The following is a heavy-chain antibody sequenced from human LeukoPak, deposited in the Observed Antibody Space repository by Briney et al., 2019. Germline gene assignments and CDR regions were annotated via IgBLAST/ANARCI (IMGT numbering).Heavy chain of an antibody. J-gene: IGHJ3*02. D-gene: IGHD2-2*01. CDR2: IYPGDSDT. CDR3: ARPQNEVVPEDAFDI. V-gene: IGHV5-51*01. CDR1: GYSFTSYW. Sequence: GESLKISCKGSGYSFTSYWIGWVRQMPGKGLEWMGIIYPGDSDTRYSPSFQGQVTISADKSISTAYLQWSSLKASDTAMYYCARPQNEVVPEDAFDIWGQGTMVTVSS.